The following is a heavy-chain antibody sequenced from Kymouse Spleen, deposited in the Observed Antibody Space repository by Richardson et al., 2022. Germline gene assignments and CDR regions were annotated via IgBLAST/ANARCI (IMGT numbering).Heavy chain of an antibody. Sequence: EVQLVESGGGLVQPGGSLRLSCAASGFTFSSYWMHWVRQAPGKGLVWVSRINSDGSSTSYADSVKGRFTISRDNAKNTLYLQMNSLRAEDTAVYYCARERYSSSWYRDYYYYGMDVWGQGTTVTVSS. CDR1: GFTFSSYW. D-gene: IGHD6-13*01. CDR3: ARERYSSSWYRDYYYYGMDV. CDR2: INSDGSST. J-gene: IGHJ6*02. V-gene: IGHV3-74*01.